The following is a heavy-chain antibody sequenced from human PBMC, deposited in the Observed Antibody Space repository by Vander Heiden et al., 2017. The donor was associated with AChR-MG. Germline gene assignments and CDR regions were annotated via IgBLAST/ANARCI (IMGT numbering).Heavy chain of an antibody. Sequence: QVQLVESGGGVVQPGRSLRLSCAASGFTFSSYGMHWVRQAPGKGLEWVAVISYDGSNKYYADSVKGRFTISRDNSKNTLYLQMNSLRAEDTAVYYCAKGDGYYYFDYWGQGTLVTVSS. V-gene: IGHV3-30*18. CDR3: AKGDGYYYFDY. CDR2: ISYDGSNK. D-gene: IGHD1-1*01. CDR1: GFTFSSYG. J-gene: IGHJ4*02.